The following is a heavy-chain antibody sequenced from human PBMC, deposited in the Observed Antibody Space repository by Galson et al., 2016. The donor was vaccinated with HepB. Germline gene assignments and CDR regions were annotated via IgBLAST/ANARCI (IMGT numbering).Heavy chain of an antibody. Sequence: SCAASGFSFRTFGMHWVRQAPGKGLEWVTIISNDGRYKSYADSVRGRFIISRDSSRNTLYLQMNSLRPEDTAVYYCARGMYSSSWELDYWGQGTLVTVSS. V-gene: IGHV3-30*03. J-gene: IGHJ4*02. D-gene: IGHD6-13*01. CDR2: ISNDGRYK. CDR3: ARGMYSSSWELDY. CDR1: GFSFRTFG.